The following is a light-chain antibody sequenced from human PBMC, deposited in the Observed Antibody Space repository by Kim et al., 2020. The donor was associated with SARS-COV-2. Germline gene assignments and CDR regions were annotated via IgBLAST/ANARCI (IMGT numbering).Light chain of an antibody. J-gene: IGLJ1*01. CDR2: DVS. CDR3: SSYTGSGTLYV. Sequence: QSITISCTAPSSDFGCHNYVSWYQQHPGEAPKLMIYDVSQRPSGISNRFSGSKSGNTASLTISGLQAEDEADYYCSSYTGSGTLYVFGTGTKVTVL. CDR1: SSDFGCHNY. V-gene: IGLV2-14*03.